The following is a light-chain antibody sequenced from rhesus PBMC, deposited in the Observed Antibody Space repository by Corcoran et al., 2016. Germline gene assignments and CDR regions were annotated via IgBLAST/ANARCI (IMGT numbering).Light chain of an antibody. Sequence: DIQMTQSPSSLSASVGDTVTISCRASQGISSYLAWYQPKPGKAPKPRTYSVSNLESGVPTRFSGSGSGTDFTLTISSLQPEDFAIYYCQHHNSFPFTFGPGTKLDIK. V-gene: IGKV1S14*01. J-gene: IGKJ3*01. CDR1: QGISSY. CDR2: SVS. CDR3: QHHNSFPFT.